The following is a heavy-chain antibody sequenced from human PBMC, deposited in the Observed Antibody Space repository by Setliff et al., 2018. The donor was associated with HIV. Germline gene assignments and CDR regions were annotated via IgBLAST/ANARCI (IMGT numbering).Heavy chain of an antibody. V-gene: IGHV4-61*10. CDR3: ARAPRTSGVVGYYYYYGMDV. D-gene: IGHD2-21*01. CDR1: GGSISSSSHY. CDR2: IFNSGTT. J-gene: IGHJ6*02. Sequence: SETLSLTCIVSGGSISSSSHYWGWIRQPAGKGLEWIGYIFNSGTTNYNPSLKSRVTISLDTSKNQFSLKLDSVTAADTAVYYCARAPRTSGVVGYYYYYGMDVWGQGTTVTVSS.